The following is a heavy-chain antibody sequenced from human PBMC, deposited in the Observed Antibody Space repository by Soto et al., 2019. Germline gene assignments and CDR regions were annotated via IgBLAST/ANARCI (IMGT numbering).Heavy chain of an antibody. J-gene: IGHJ4*02. V-gene: IGHV3-33*01. CDR1: GFTFSSYG. Sequence: GGSLRLSCAASGFTFSSYGMHWVRQAPGKGLEWVAVIWYDGSNKYYADSVKGRFTISRDNSKNTLYLQMNSLRAEDTAVYYCARDHLLGAACDYWGQGTLVTVSS. CDR2: IWYDGSNK. CDR3: ARDHLLGAACDY. D-gene: IGHD2-15*01.